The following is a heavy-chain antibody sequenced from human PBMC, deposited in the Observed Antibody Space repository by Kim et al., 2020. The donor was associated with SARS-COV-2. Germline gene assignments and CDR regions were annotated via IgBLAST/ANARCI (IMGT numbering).Heavy chain of an antibody. D-gene: IGHD3-3*01. CDR3: AREPWGDDFWSGYSYTVITGMDV. V-gene: IGHV1-18*04. CDR1: GYTFTSYG. CDR2: ISAYNGNT. J-gene: IGHJ6*02. Sequence: ASVKVSCKASGYTFTSYGISWVRQAPGQGLEWMGWISAYNGNTNYAQKLQGRVTMTTDTSTSTAYMELRSLRSDDTAVYYCAREPWGDDFWSGYSYTVITGMDVWGQGTTVTVSS.